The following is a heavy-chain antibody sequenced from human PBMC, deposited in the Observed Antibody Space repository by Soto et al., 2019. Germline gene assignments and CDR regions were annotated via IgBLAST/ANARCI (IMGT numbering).Heavy chain of an antibody. D-gene: IGHD2-2*01. J-gene: IGHJ6*02. Sequence: GGSLRLSCAASGFTFNSYGMHWVRQAPGKGLEWVAVIWYDGSNKYYADSVKGRFTISRDNSKNTLYLQMNSLRAEDTAVYYCARDNLIVVARAAEKRYYYYYDRDVWGQGTTVAVSS. V-gene: IGHV3-33*01. CDR3: ARDNLIVVARAAEKRYYYYYDRDV. CDR1: GFTFNSYG. CDR2: IWYDGSNK.